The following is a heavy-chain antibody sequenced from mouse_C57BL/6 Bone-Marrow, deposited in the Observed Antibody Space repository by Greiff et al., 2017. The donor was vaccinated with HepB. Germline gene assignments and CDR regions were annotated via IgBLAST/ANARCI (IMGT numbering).Heavy chain of an antibody. CDR2: IHPNSGST. CDR1: GYTFTSYW. CDR3: ARLPRDWYFDV. J-gene: IGHJ1*03. V-gene: IGHV1-64*01. Sequence: QVQLQQPGAELVKPGASVKLSCKASGYTFTSYWMHWVKQRPGQGLEWIGMIHPNSGSTNYNEKFKSKATLTVDKSSSTAYMQLSSLTSEDSAVYYCARLPRDWYFDVWGTGTTITVSS. D-gene: IGHD6-1*01.